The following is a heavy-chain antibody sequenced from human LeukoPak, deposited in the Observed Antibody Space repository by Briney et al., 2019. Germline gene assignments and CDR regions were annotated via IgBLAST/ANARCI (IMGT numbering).Heavy chain of an antibody. D-gene: IGHD1-26*01. CDR2: VYTSGST. Sequence: PSETLSLTCTVSGGSLSSGAYYWSWIPLPPGRGVEGVGRVYTSGSTNYNLSLKSRVTISVDTSQNQFSLEVNSVTAADTGAYYCACEDVGGAGPVVYWGERTLVTVSS. J-gene: IGHJ4*02. V-gene: IGHV4-61*02. CDR3: ACEDVGGAGPVVY. CDR1: GGSLSSGAYY.